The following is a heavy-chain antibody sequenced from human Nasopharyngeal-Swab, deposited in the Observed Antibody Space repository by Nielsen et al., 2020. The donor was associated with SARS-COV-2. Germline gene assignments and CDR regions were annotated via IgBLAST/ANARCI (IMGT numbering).Heavy chain of an antibody. D-gene: IGHD2-15*01. Sequence: GESLKISCAASGFTFSSYSMNWVRQAPGKGLEWVSSISSSSSYIYYADSVKGRFTISRDNAKNSLYLQMNSLRAEDTAVYYCAKDEYEYCSGGSCYSLDYWGQGTLVTVSS. CDR2: ISSSSSYI. J-gene: IGHJ4*02. V-gene: IGHV3-21*01. CDR1: GFTFSSYS. CDR3: AKDEYEYCSGGSCYSLDY.